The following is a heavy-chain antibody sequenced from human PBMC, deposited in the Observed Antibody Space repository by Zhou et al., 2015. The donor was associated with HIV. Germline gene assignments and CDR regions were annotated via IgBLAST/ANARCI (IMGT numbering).Heavy chain of an antibody. CDR1: GYTFSIYG. CDR2: IHTGNGRT. D-gene: IGHD4-17*01. Sequence: QVQLVQSGAEVTKPGASVKVSCKTSGYTFSIYGVHWVRQAPGQRPEWIGWIHTGNGRTKYSQNFQGRVIITRDTSASTAYMEMSSLKSEDTAVYFCARDRYEDGDSQSYYYMDVVGRNGPTVTVSS. V-gene: IGHV1-3*04. J-gene: IGHJ6*03. CDR3: ARDRYEDGDSQSYYYMDV.